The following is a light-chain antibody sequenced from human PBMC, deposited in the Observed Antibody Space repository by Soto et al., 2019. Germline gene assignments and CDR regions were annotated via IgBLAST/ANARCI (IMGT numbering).Light chain of an antibody. CDR2: GAS. CDR1: QSVDSN. V-gene: IGKV3-15*01. Sequence: EIVMTQSPGTLSVSPGERATLSCRASQSVDSNLAWYQQRPGQAPRLLIYGASARATGIPVRFSGSGSGTDFTLTISRLQSEDFAVYYWQQYNKLFLFTFGPGTRVDMK. CDR3: QQYNKLFLFT. J-gene: IGKJ3*01.